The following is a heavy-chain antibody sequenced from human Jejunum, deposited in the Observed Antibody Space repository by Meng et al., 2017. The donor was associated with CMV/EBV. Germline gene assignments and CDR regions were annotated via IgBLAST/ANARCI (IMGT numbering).Heavy chain of an antibody. D-gene: IGHD3-16*01. CDR1: GLHFTKTW. CDR3: TSDSLRY. J-gene: IGHJ4*02. V-gene: IGHV3-15*07. CDR2: IKSTPDGGTR. Sequence: LSCTASGLHFTKTWMPWVRQAPGKGLEWVARIKSTPDGGTRDYAAPVKGRFSISKDDSENTVYLQMDSLKTEDAAVYYCTSDSLRYWGRGTLVTVSS.